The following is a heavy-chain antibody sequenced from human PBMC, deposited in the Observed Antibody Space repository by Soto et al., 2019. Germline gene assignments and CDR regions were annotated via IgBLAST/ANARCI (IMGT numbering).Heavy chain of an antibody. Sequence: RGESLKISCKSSGYSFTSYWIAWVRQMPGKGLEWMGIIYPGDSDTRYSPSFQGQVTISVDKSSSTAYLQWSSLKASDTAIYYCAKRGKESTRSFWFDPWGQGTLVTVSS. CDR1: GYSFTSYW. CDR2: IYPGDSDT. V-gene: IGHV5-51*01. CDR3: AKRGKESTRSFWFDP. J-gene: IGHJ5*02. D-gene: IGHD2-2*01.